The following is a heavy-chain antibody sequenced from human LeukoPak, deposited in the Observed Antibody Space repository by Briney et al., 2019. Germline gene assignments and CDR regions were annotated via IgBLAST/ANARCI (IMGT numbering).Heavy chain of an antibody. CDR1: GGSISSYY. Sequence: KPSETLSLTCTVSGGSISSYYWSWIRQPPGKGLERIGYIYYSGSTNYNPSLKSRVTISVDTSKNQFSLKLSSVTAADTAVYYCARDTIFGANAFDIWGQGTMVTVSS. J-gene: IGHJ3*02. V-gene: IGHV4-59*01. D-gene: IGHD3-3*01. CDR2: IYYSGST. CDR3: ARDTIFGANAFDI.